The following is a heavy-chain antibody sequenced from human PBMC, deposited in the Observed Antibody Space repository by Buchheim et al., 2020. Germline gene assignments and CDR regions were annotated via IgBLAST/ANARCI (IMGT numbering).Heavy chain of an antibody. CDR3: AKLASRYYYDSSGYYQGAFDY. CDR1: GFTFSSYA. Sequence: EVQLLESGGGLVQPGGSLRLSCAASGFTFSSYAMSWVRQAPGKGLEWVSAISGSGCSTYYADSVTGRFTISRDNSKNTLYLQMNSLRAEDTAVYYCAKLASRYYYDSSGYYQGAFDYWGQGTL. J-gene: IGHJ4*02. D-gene: IGHD3-22*01. V-gene: IGHV3-23*01. CDR2: ISGSGCST.